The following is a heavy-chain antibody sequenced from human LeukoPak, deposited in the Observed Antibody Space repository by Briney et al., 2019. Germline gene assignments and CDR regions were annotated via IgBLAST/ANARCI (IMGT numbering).Heavy chain of an antibody. CDR2: MFHSGTT. D-gene: IGHD6-13*01. CDR3: AGGPSSSTSDF. V-gene: IGHV4-59*01. J-gene: IGHJ4*02. Sequence: SETLSLTCTVSGASITTYYWSWIRQPPGKGLEWIGYMFHSGTTNYNPSLKSRVTISLDTSKSQFSLKLTSVTGADTAVYYCAGGPSSSTSDFWGQGTLVTVSS. CDR1: GASITTYY.